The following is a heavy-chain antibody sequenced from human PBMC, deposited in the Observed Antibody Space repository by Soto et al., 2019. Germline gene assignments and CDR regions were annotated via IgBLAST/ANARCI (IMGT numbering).Heavy chain of an antibody. Sequence: PGGSLRLSCAASGFTFRRYDMHWVRQAPGKGLEWMGVISFDGIKKYYADSVKGRFTISRDSSKNKLYLQMYSLRPEDTAVYYCAKPIVAAGYYGMDVWGHGTTVTVSS. J-gene: IGHJ6*02. V-gene: IGHV3-30*18. CDR2: ISFDGIKK. CDR3: AKPIVAAGYYGMDV. CDR1: GFTFRRYD. D-gene: IGHD6-13*01.